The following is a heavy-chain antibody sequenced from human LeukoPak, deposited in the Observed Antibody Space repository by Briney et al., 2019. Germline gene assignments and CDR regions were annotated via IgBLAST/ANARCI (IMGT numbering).Heavy chain of an antibody. CDR2: IVAVFGTA. V-gene: IGHV1-69*13. CDR1: GYTFTSYD. CDR3: ARVTHTELSNWFDP. J-gene: IGHJ5*02. D-gene: IGHD1-26*01. Sequence: ASVKVSCKASGYTFTSYDINWVRQAPGQGLEWMGGIVAVFGTAKYAQKLQGRVTITADESTSTAYMELSSLRSEDTAVYYCARVTHTELSNWFDPWGQGTLVTVSS.